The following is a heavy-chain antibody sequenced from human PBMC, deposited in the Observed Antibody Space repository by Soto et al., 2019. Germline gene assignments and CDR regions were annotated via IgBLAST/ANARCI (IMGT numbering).Heavy chain of an antibody. V-gene: IGHV1-3*01. CDR1: GYTFTNYA. Sequence: QVKLVQSGAEVKKPGASVKVSCKSSGYTFTNYARHWVRQAPGQRREWMGWINAGNGNTKYSQKFQGRVTITRNTFASTPYMELSSLTSEEKAVYYCAKDLTWNYLDYWGQGTLLTVSS. J-gene: IGHJ4*02. CDR2: INAGNGNT. D-gene: IGHD1-1*01. CDR3: AKDLTWNYLDY.